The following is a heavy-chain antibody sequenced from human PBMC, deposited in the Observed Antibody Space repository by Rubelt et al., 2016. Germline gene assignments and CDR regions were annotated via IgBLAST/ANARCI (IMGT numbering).Heavy chain of an antibody. V-gene: IGHV3-21*01. D-gene: IGHD2-21*01. CDR2: ISSSSSYI. CDR3: ARVQEHIVVEVDAFDI. J-gene: IGHJ3*02. CDR1: GFTVSSNY. Sequence: VQLVESGGGLIQPGGSLRLSCAASGFTVSSNYMSWVRQAPGKGLEWVSSISSSSSYIYYADSVKGRLTSARDNAKNSLYLQMNSLRAEDTAVYYCARVQEHIVVEVDAFDIWGQGTMVTVSS.